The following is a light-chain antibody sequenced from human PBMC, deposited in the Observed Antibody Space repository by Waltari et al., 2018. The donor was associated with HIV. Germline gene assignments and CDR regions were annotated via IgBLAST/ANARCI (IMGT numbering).Light chain of an antibody. CDR2: NNT. CDR1: SSNIGARFD. CDR3: QSYDISLSGWV. Sequence: QSVLTQPPSVSGAPGQRVTISCTGTSSNIGARFDVHWYQQLPGTVPKVLIYNNTDRPSGVPDRFSGSKSATSASLAITGLQAEDEANYYCQSYDISLSGWVFGGGIKLTVL. J-gene: IGLJ2*01. V-gene: IGLV1-40*01.